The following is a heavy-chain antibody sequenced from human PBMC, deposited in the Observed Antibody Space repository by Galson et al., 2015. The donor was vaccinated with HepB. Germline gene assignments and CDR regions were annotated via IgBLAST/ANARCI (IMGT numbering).Heavy chain of an antibody. CDR1: GYRFSTSW. D-gene: IGHD4-23*01. J-gene: IGHJ2*01. CDR2: IYPGDFDT. V-gene: IGHV5-51*01. CDR3: GKLEADWYFDL. Sequence: QSGAEVKKPGESLKISCKGSGYRFSTSWIGWVRQMPGKGLEWMGIIYPGDFDTRYSPSFQGQVTISADKSISTAYLQWSSLKASDTAMYYCGKLEADWYFDLWGRGTLVTVSS.